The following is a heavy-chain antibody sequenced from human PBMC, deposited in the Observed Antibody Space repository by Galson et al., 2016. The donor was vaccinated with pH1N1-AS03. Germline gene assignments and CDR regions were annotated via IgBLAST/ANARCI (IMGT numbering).Heavy chain of an antibody. D-gene: IGHD4/OR15-4a*01. CDR1: GFTFSSYA. CDR3: ARGPVSYANYWFPPPDY. J-gene: IGHJ4*02. CDR2: ISGNGFST. Sequence: SLRLSCAVGGFTFSSYAIFWVRQAPGKGLEYVSVISGNGFSTYYANSVKDRFTVSRDNSKNTLYLQMGSLRVEDMAVYYCARGPVSYANYWFPPPDYWGQGTLVTVSS. V-gene: IGHV3-64*01.